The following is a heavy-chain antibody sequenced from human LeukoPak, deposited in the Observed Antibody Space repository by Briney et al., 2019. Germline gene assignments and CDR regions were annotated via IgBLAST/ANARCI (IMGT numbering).Heavy chain of an antibody. CDR3: ARQYSSGWFRHFDY. D-gene: IGHD3-22*01. Sequence: PGASLRISFRSSGSSFINYYIGWVRPVPGKGLERMGVIYPGGSDTTYSPSFRGQVVFSADRSTTTVYLQLTNLQASDTAIYYCARQYSSGWFRHFDYWGQGTLIAVSS. CDR2: IYPGGSDT. V-gene: IGHV5-51*01. J-gene: IGHJ4*01. CDR1: GSSFINYY.